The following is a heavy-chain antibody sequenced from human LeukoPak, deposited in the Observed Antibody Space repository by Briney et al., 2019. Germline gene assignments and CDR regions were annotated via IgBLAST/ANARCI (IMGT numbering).Heavy chain of an antibody. J-gene: IGHJ4*02. CDR1: GYTFTSYG. CDR3: AREISSHSPFDY. V-gene: IGHV1-18*01. D-gene: IGHD2-2*01. CDR2: ISAYNGNT. Sequence: ASVKVSCKASGYTFTSYGISWVRQAPGQGLEWMGWISAYNGNTNYAQKLQGRVTMTTDTTTSTAYMELRSLRSDDTAVYYCAREISSHSPFDYWGQGTLVTVSS.